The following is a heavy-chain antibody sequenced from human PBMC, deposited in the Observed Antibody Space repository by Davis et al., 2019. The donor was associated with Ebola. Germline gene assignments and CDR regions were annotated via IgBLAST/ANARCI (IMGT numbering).Heavy chain of an antibody. Sequence: GESLKISCAASGFTFTSYYMNWIRQPPGKGLEWLSYIGSSGSPIYYADSVKGRFTISRDNAKNSLYLQMNRLRAEDTAVYYCARDGVPAAHDYWGQGTLVTVSS. V-gene: IGHV3-11*01. J-gene: IGHJ4*02. CDR1: GFTFTSYY. CDR3: ARDGVPAAHDY. D-gene: IGHD2-2*01. CDR2: IGSSGSPI.